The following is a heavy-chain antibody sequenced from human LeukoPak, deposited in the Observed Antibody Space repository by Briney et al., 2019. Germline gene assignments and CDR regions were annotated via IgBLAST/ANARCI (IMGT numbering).Heavy chain of an antibody. V-gene: IGHV1-2*02. CDR3: ARRVVGASGGFFDY. J-gene: IGHJ4*02. D-gene: IGHD1-26*01. CDR2: INPNSGGT. Sequence: ASVKVSFKASGYTCTGNNMHWVRQAPGQGLEWMGGINPNSGGTNYAQKFQGRVTMTSDTSITTAYMELSRLRSDDTAVYYGARRVVGASGGFFDYWGQGTLVTVSS. CDR1: GYTCTGNN.